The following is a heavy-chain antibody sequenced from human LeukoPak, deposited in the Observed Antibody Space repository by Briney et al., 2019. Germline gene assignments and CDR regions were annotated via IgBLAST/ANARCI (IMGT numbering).Heavy chain of an antibody. J-gene: IGHJ4*02. CDR3: ASVGATAEERDY. CDR2: ISSSSSYI. D-gene: IGHD1-26*01. Sequence: PGGSLRLSCAASGFTFSSYSMNWVRQAPGKGLEWVSSISSSSSYIYYADSVKGRFTISRDNAKNSLYLQMNSLRAEDTAVYYCASVGATAEERDYWGQGTLVTVSS. CDR1: GFTFSSYS. V-gene: IGHV3-21*01.